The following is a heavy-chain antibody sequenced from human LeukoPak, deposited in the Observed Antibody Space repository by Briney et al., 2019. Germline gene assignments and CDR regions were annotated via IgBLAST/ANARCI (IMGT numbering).Heavy chain of an antibody. J-gene: IGHJ4*02. D-gene: IGHD6-19*01. CDR3: ARGRPRYSSGRPIDY. Sequence: SETLSLTCTVSGGSISSGGYYWSWIRQHPGKALEWIGCIYYSGSTNYNPSLKSRVTISVDTSKNQFSLKLRSVTAADTAVYYCARGRPRYSSGRPIDYWGQGTLVTVSS. CDR1: GGSISSGGYY. CDR2: IYYSGST. V-gene: IGHV4-61*08.